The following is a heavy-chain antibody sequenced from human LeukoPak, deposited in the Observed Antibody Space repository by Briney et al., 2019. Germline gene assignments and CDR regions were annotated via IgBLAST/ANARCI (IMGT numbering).Heavy chain of an antibody. V-gene: IGHV4-39*01. J-gene: IGHJ3*02. CDR2: IYYSGTT. CDR3: ARLLYSSGWYSAFDI. CDR1: GGSISSGNYH. D-gene: IGHD6-19*01. Sequence: SETLSLTCTVSGGSISSGNYHWGWIRQPPGTGLEWIVSIYYSGTTYYNPSLKSRVTISVDTSKNQLSLKLSSVTAADTAVYYCARLLYSSGWYSAFDIWGQGTMVTVSS.